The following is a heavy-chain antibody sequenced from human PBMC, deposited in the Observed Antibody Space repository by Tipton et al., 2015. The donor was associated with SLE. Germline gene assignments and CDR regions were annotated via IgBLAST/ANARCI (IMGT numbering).Heavy chain of an antibody. CDR3: ARDSAVNFWYFDL. J-gene: IGHJ2*01. CDR1: RASLITHY. V-gene: IGHV4-59*11. CDR2: ISYTGNT. Sequence: TLSLTCTVSRASLITHYLCWIRQPPGKGLEWIGYISYTGNTNFNPSLKSRVTMSVATSKNQFSLRPTSVTAADTAMYYCARDSAVNFWYFDLWGRGTLVTVSS.